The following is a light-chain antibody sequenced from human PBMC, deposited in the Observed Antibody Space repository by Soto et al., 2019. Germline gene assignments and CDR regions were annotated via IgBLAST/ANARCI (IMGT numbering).Light chain of an antibody. CDR3: QQYNSYWT. Sequence: DLQMTQSPSTLSASVGDRVTITCRASQSVSSSLAWYQQKPGKAPKLLIYKASSLESGVPSRFSGRGSETEFPLTITSVQPDDFATYYCQQYNSYWTFGQGTKVEIK. J-gene: IGKJ1*01. CDR2: KAS. V-gene: IGKV1-5*03. CDR1: QSVSSS.